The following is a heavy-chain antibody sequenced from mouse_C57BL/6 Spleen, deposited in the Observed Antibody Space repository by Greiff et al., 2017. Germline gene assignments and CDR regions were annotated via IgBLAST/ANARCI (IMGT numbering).Heavy chain of an antibody. CDR1: GYTFTSYW. V-gene: IGHV1-64*01. D-gene: IGHD2-10*02. CDR3: ARSGYGNSFAY. J-gene: IGHJ3*01. Sequence: VQLQESGAELVKPGASVKLSCKASGYTFTSYWMHWVKQRPGQGLEWIGMIHPNSGSTNYNETFKSKATLTVDKSSSTAYMQLSSLTSEDSAVYYCARSGYGNSFAYWGQGTLVPVSA. CDR2: IHPNSGST.